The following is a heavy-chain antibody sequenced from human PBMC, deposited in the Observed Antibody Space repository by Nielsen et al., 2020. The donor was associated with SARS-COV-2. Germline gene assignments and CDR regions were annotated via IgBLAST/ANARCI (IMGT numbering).Heavy chain of an antibody. D-gene: IGHD6-13*01. CDR1: GFTFDDYA. J-gene: IGHJ5*02. Sequence: GESLRLSCAASGFTFDDYAMHWVRQAPGKGLEWVSGISWNSGSIGYADSVKGRFTISRDNAKNSLYLQMNSLRAEDTALYYCARNLAGYSTRLAFDPWGQGTLVTVSS. CDR2: ISWNSGSI. CDR3: ARNLAGYSTRLAFDP. V-gene: IGHV3-9*01.